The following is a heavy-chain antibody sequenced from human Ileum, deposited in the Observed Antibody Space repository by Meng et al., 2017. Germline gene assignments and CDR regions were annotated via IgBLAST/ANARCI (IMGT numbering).Heavy chain of an antibody. CDR1: GFTFENYG. CDR3: ARDLPHISMIVADDAFDI. V-gene: IGHV3-20*04. D-gene: IGHD3-22*01. Sequence: GGSLRLSCAASGFTFENYGMGWVRQAPGKGLVWVSATNSNGGSTAYAASVKGRFTISRDNAKNSLYLQMTSLRVEDTALYYCARDLPHISMIVADDAFDIWGQGTMVTVSS. CDR2: TNSNGGST. J-gene: IGHJ3*02.